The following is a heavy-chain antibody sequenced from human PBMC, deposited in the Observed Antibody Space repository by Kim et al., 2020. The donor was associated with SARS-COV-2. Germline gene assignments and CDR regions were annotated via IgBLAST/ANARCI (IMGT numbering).Heavy chain of an antibody. Sequence: SETLSLTCAVYGGSFSGYYWSWIRQPPGKGLEWIGEINHSGSTNYNPSLKSRVTISVDTSKNQFSLKLSSVTSADTAVYYCARRSPRFDPWGQGTLVTVSS. J-gene: IGHJ5*02. CDR3: ARRSPRFDP. CDR2: INHSGST. V-gene: IGHV4-34*01. CDR1: GGSFSGYY.